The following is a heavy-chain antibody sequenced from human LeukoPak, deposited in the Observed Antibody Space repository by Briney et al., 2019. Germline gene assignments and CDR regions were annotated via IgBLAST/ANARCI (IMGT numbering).Heavy chain of an antibody. D-gene: IGHD3-9*01. CDR2: ISWNSGSI. J-gene: IGHJ5*02. CDR1: GFTFDDYA. Sequence: GGSLRLSCAASGFTFDDYAMHWVRQVPGKGLEWVSGISWNSGSIGYADSVKGRFTISRDNAKNSLYLQMNSLRAEDTALYYCARGGDYDILTGPYNWFDPWGQGTLVTVSS. CDR3: ARGGDYDILTGPYNWFDP. V-gene: IGHV3-9*01.